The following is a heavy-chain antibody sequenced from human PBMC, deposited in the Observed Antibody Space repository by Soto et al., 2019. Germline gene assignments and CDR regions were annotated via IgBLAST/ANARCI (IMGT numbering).Heavy chain of an antibody. D-gene: IGHD2-21*02. CDR3: AVDSASVTQVPLRH. CDR1: GGTFSTYS. J-gene: IGHJ4*02. Sequence: VQLVQSGAEVRQPGSSVRVSCKASGGTFSTYSVTWVRQAPGEGLEWMGGIIPIYNSPYYAQKFLGRVTLTADASSNTAYMVLSTLRSEDTAVYFCAVDSASVTQVPLRHWGQGTLVTVSS. CDR2: IIPIYNSP. V-gene: IGHV1-69*01.